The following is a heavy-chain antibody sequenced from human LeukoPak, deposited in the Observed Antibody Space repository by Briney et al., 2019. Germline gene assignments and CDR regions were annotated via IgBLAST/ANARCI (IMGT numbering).Heavy chain of an antibody. CDR3: PKTKYDILTGYYNDYFDY. CDR1: GYRITSHW. D-gene: IGHD3-9*01. V-gene: IGHV5-51*01. CDR2: IYPSHSDA. J-gene: IGHJ4*02. Sequence: GESLKISCNASGYRITSHWIGCVRQMPGKDLEWVGIIYPSHSDARYSPSFQGQVTISADKSINTAYLQWSSLKASDTVMYFWPKTKYDILTGYYNDYFDYWGQGTLVTVSS.